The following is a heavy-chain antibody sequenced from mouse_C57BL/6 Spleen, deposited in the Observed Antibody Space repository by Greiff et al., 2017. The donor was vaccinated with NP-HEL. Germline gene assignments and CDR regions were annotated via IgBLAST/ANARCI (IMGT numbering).Heavy chain of an antibody. CDR2: INPNNGGT. J-gene: IGHJ3*01. CDR1: GYTFTDYY. CDR3: ARWDYDYDEGFAY. Sequence: VQLQQSGPELVKPGASVKISCKASGYTFTDYYMNWVKQSHGKSLEWIGDINPNNGGTSYNQKFKGKATLTVDKSSSTAYMELRSLTSEDSAVYYCARWDYDYDEGFAYWGQGTLVTVSA. D-gene: IGHD2-4*01. V-gene: IGHV1-26*01.